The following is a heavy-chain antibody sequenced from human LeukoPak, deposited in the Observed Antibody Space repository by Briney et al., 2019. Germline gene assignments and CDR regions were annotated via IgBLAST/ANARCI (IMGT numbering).Heavy chain of an antibody. V-gene: IGHV4-34*01. CDR3: ASGGTVWFDP. Sequence: SETLSLTCAVYGGSFSGYYWAWIRQPPGSGLEWIGDISHNENTNYSPSLKSRLTISIDTAKNQFSLKLTSVTAADTAVYYCASGGTVWFDPWGQGTLVTVSS. CDR2: ISHNENT. D-gene: IGHD4-17*01. CDR1: GGSFSGYY. J-gene: IGHJ5*02.